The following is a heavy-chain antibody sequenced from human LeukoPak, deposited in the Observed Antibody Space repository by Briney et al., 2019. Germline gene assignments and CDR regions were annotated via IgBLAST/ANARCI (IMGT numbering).Heavy chain of an antibody. Sequence: GGSLRLSCAASGFTFSSHWMHWVRQAPGKGLVWVSRINSDGSSTSYADSVKGRFTISRDNAKNTLYLQMNSLRVEDTAVYYCAREWLAFGELPDYWGQGTLVTVSS. CDR1: GFTFSSHW. D-gene: IGHD3-10*01. J-gene: IGHJ4*02. CDR2: INSDGSST. V-gene: IGHV3-74*01. CDR3: AREWLAFGELPDY.